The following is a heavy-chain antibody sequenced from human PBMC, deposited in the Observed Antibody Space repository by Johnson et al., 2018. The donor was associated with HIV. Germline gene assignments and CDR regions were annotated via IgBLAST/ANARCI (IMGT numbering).Heavy chain of an antibody. V-gene: IGHV3-30*04. J-gene: IGHJ3*02. D-gene: IGHD1-14*01. CDR2: ISYDGSTK. Sequence: VQLVESGGGVVQPGRSLRLSCAASGFSFSYYAMHWVRQAPGKGLEWVAVISYDGSTKYYADSVKGQFTISRDNSKNTLYLQMNSLRAEDTAVYYCARVPQTTSPLFAFDIWGQGTMVTVSS. CDR1: GFSFSYYA. CDR3: ARVPQTTSPLFAFDI.